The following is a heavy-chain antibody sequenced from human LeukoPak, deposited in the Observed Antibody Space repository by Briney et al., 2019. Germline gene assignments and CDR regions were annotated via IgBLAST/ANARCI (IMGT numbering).Heavy chain of an antibody. D-gene: IGHD2-2*01. Sequence: ASVKVSCKVSGYTLTELSMHWVRQAPGKGLEWMGGFDPEDGETIYAQKFQGRVTMTEDTSTDTAYMELSSLRSEDTAVYYCATDLGFQGTTQSLFDYWGQGTLVTVSS. CDR3: ATDLGFQGTTQSLFDY. CDR1: GYTLTELS. V-gene: IGHV1-24*01. CDR2: FDPEDGET. J-gene: IGHJ4*02.